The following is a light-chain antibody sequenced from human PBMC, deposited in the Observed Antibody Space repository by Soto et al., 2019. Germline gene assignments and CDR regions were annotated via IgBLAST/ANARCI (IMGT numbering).Light chain of an antibody. CDR1: QSLLHSNGYNY. CDR3: MQALQTPPT. Sequence: DIVMTQSPLSLPVTPGEPASISCRSSQSLLHSNGYNYLDWYLQKPGQSPQLLIYLGSNRASGVPDRFSGSGSGTDFTLKISRVEAEAVGVYYCMQALQTPPTFRQGTKVEIK. J-gene: IGKJ1*01. CDR2: LGS. V-gene: IGKV2-28*01.